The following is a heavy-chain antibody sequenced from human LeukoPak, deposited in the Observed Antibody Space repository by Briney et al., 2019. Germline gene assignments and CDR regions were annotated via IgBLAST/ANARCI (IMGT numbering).Heavy chain of an antibody. J-gene: IGHJ4*02. CDR1: GFTFSSYG. CDR2: IWYDGSNK. D-gene: IGHD6-6*01. Sequence: GGSLRLSCAASGFTFSSYGMHWVREAPGKGLEWGAVIWYDGSNKYYADSVKGRFTISRDNSKNTLYLQMNSLRAEDTAVYYCAREYSSSSSYFDYWGQGTLVTVSS. CDR3: AREYSSSSSYFDY. V-gene: IGHV3-33*01.